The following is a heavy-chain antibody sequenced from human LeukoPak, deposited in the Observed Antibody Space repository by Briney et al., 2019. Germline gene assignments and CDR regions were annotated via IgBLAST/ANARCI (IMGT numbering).Heavy chain of an antibody. D-gene: IGHD1-1*01. CDR1: GFTFSSYA. CDR3: ARDPRQLERLGFDY. CDR2: ISYDGSNK. V-gene: IGHV3-30*04. Sequence: PGRSLRLSCAASGFTFSSYAMHWVRQAPGKGLEWVAVISYDGSNKYYADSVKGRFTISRDNSKNTLYLQMNSLRAEDRAVYYCARDPRQLERLGFDYWGQGTLVTVSS. J-gene: IGHJ4*02.